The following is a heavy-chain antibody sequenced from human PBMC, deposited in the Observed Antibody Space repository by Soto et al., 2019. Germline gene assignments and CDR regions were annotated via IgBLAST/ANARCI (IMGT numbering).Heavy chain of an antibody. Sequence: ASVKVSCKASGYTFKDYFLHWVRQAPGQGLEWMGWINSNTGGTNYAQKFQGRVTMTRDTPISTAYMELSRLTSDDTAVYHCARESVVTGTHHFDYWGQGTLVTVSS. CDR2: INSNTGGT. CDR1: GYTFKDYF. J-gene: IGHJ4*02. V-gene: IGHV1-2*02. D-gene: IGHD1-7*01. CDR3: ARESVVTGTHHFDY.